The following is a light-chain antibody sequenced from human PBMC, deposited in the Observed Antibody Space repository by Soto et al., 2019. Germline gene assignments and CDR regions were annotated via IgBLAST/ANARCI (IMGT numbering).Light chain of an antibody. CDR2: DVS. V-gene: IGLV2-14*03. CDR1: SSDVGGYNY. Sequence: QSALTQPASVSGSPGQSITISCTGTSSDVGGYNYVSWYQQHPGKAPKLMIYDVSNRPSGVSDRFSGSKSGNTASLTISGLQAEDEADYHCSSYTSHNGLVFGGGTKLTVL. CDR3: SSYTSHNGLV. J-gene: IGLJ2*01.